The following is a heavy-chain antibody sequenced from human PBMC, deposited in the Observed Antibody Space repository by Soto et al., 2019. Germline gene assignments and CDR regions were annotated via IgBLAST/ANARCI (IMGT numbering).Heavy chain of an antibody. CDR1: GYTFTGYY. CDR2: INPNSGGT. J-gene: IGHJ3*02. D-gene: IGHD1-1*01. V-gene: IGHV1-2*04. CDR3: AREPSETGSSFDI. Sequence: QVQLVQSGAEVKKPGASVKVSCKASGYTFTGYYMHWVRQAPGQGLEWMGWINPNSGGTNYAQKFQGWVNMTRDTSISTAYMELSRMRSDDTAVYYCAREPSETGSSFDISCQGRIVTVSS.